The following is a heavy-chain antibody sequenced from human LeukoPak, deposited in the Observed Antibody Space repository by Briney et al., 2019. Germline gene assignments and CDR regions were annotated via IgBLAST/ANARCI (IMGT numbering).Heavy chain of an antibody. Sequence: GGSLRLSCAASGFTFNSYGMHWVRQAPGKGLEWVAVMWYDGSNKYYADSVKGRFTISRDDSKNTLYLQMNSLRAEDTAVYYCAKWRKATVTTSLDYWGQGTLVTVSS. CDR3: AKWRKATVTTSLDY. CDR2: MWYDGSNK. J-gene: IGHJ4*02. CDR1: GFTFNSYG. V-gene: IGHV3-33*03. D-gene: IGHD4-17*01.